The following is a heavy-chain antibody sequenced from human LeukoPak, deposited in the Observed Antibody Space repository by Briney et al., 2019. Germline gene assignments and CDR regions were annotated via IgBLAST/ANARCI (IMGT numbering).Heavy chain of an antibody. D-gene: IGHD3-22*01. CDR1: GFTFSSYA. V-gene: IGHV3-30*04. CDR3: ARDSIASYYYDSSGYYYDY. Sequence: GGSLRLSCAASGFTFSSYAMHWVRQAPGKGLEWVAVISYDGSNKYYADSVKGRFTISRDNSKNTLYLQMNSLRAEDTAVYYCARDSIASYYYDSSGYYYDYWGQGTLVTVSS. CDR2: ISYDGSNK. J-gene: IGHJ4*02.